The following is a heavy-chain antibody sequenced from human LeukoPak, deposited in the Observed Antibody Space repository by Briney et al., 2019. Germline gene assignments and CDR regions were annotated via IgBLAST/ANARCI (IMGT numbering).Heavy chain of an antibody. Sequence: GASVKVSCKASGYTFTGYYMHWVRQAPGQGLEWMGWINPNSGGTNYAQKFQGRVTMTRDTSISTAYMELRSLRSDDTAVYYCARGRKYTSGYRVTELGSGYSDYWGQGTLVTVSS. J-gene: IGHJ4*02. D-gene: IGHD5-18*01. CDR3: ARGRKYTSGYRVTELGSGYSDY. CDR1: GYTFTGYY. V-gene: IGHV1-2*02. CDR2: INPNSGGT.